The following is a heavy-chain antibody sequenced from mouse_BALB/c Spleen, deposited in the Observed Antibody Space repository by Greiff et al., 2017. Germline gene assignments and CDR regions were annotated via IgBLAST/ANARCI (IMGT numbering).Heavy chain of an antibody. CDR2: IRLKSDNYAT. J-gene: IGHJ3*01. D-gene: IGHD1-1*01. CDR1: GFTFSSYW. CDR3: VPRSSPWFAY. Sequence: EVQLQESGGGLVQPGGSMKLSCVASGFTFSSYWMSWVRQSPEKGLEWVAEIRLKSDNYATHYAESVKGKFTISRDDSKSRLYLQMNSLRAEDTGIYYCVPRSSPWFAYWGQGTLVTVSA. V-gene: IGHV6-6*02.